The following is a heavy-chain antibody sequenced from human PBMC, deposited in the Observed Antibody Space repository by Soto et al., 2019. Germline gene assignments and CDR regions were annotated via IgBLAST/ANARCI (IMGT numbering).Heavy chain of an antibody. CDR3: ARDPGR. CDR1: GGSISSGGYS. Sequence: SETLSLTCAVSGGSISSGGYSWSWIRQPPGKGLEWIGYMYHSGSTYYNPSLKSRVTISIDRSKNQFSLKLSSVTAADTAVYYCARDPGRWGQGTLVTVSS. J-gene: IGHJ4*02. V-gene: IGHV4-30-2*01. CDR2: MYHSGST.